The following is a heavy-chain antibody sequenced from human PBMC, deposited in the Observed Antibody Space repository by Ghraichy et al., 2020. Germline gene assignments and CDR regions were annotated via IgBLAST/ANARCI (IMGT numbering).Heavy chain of an antibody. CDR2: ISSSSSYI. Sequence: GGSLRLSCAASGFTFSSYSMNWVRQAPGKGLEWVSSISSSSSYIYYADSVKGRFTISRDNAKNSLYLQMNSLRAEDTAVYYCARGPKGRFLLHWFDPWGQGTLVTVSS. CDR1: GFTFSSYS. CDR3: ARGPKGRFLLHWFDP. J-gene: IGHJ5*02. D-gene: IGHD3-3*01. V-gene: IGHV3-21*01.